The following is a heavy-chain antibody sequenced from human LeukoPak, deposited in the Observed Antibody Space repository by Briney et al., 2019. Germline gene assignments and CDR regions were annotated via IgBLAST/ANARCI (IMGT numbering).Heavy chain of an antibody. Sequence: PSETLSLTCTVSGGSISSSSYYWGWIRQPPGKGLEWIGSIYYSGSTYYNPSLKSRVTISADTSKNQFSLKLSSVTAADTAVYYCASSKQQLATYYFDYWGQGTLVTVSS. CDR1: GGSISSSSYY. D-gene: IGHD6-13*01. CDR3: ASSKQQLATYYFDY. CDR2: IYYSGST. V-gene: IGHV4-39*01. J-gene: IGHJ4*02.